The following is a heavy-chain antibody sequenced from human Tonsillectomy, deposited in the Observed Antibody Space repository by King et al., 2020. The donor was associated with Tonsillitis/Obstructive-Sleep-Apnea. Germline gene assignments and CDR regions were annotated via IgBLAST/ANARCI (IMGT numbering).Heavy chain of an antibody. D-gene: IGHD2-15*01. Sequence: VRQAPGQGLEWMGIINPSCGSTSYAQKVQGRVTMTRDTSTGTVYMELSSLRSEDTAVYYCARDRDDIVVVVAATLGGDAFDIWGQGTMVTVSS. V-gene: IGHV1-46*01. CDR3: ARDRDDIVVVVAATLGGDAFDI. CDR2: INPSCGST. J-gene: IGHJ3*02.